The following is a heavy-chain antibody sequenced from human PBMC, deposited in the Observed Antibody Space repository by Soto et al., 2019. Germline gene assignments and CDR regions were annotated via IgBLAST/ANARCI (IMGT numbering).Heavy chain of an antibody. V-gene: IGHV3-9*01. CDR1: GFTLDDNA. D-gene: IGHD3-16*01. Sequence: GGSLRLSCAVSGFTLDDNAMHWVRQAPENGLEWVSGINWKSDIGYADSVKGRFTISRDNAENSLYLQMNSLRAEDTALYYCAISQDRGGRTTFIYWGQGTQVTVSS. CDR3: AISQDRGGRTTFIY. J-gene: IGHJ4*02. CDR2: INWKSDI.